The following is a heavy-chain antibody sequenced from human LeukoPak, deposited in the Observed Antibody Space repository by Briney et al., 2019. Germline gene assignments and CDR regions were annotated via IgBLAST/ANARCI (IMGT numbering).Heavy chain of an antibody. J-gene: IGHJ4*02. CDR2: ISGSGGST. CDR1: GFTFSSYA. Sequence: GGSLRLSCAASGFTFSSYAMSWVRQAPGKGLEWVSAISGSGGSTYYADSVKGRFTISRDTSEKTLYLQMNSLRAEDTAVYYCARIVMVRGIMNKWYFDYWGQGIMVTVSS. D-gene: IGHD3-10*01. V-gene: IGHV3-23*01. CDR3: ARIVMVRGIMNKWYFDY.